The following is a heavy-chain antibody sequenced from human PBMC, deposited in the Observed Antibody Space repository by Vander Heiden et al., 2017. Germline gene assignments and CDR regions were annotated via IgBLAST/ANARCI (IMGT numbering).Heavy chain of an antibody. D-gene: IGHD6-13*01. V-gene: IGHV3-9*01. Sequence: VQLVESGGALVQPGRSLILSCAVAGFGCDDFGMYWVRQAPGKGLEWVSGISWNSGSKGYADSVKGRFTISRDNAKNALYLQMNSLRAEDTALYYCAKSVITGAGYDYWGQGTLVTVSS. CDR2: ISWNSGSK. J-gene: IGHJ4*02. CDR3: AKSVITGAGYDY. CDR1: GFGCDDFG.